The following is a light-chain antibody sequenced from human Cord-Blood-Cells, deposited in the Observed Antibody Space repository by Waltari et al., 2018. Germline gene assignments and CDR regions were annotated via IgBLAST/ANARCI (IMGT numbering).Light chain of an antibody. CDR2: DAS. Sequence: DIQMTQSPSTLSASVGDRVTIPCRAIQSISSWLAWYQQKPGKAPKLLIYDASSLESGVPSRFSGSGSGTEFTLTISSLQPDDFATYYCQQYNSYSPTFGQGTKVEIK. V-gene: IGKV1-5*01. J-gene: IGKJ1*01. CDR3: QQYNSYSPT. CDR1: QSISSW.